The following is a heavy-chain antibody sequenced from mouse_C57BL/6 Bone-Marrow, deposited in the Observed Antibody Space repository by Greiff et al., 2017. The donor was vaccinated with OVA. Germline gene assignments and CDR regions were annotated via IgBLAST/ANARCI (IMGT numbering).Heavy chain of an antibody. D-gene: IGHD1-1*01. CDR2: INPYNGGT. CDR1: GYTFTDYY. CDR3: AREGEYYGSSYGRN. J-gene: IGHJ2*01. Sequence: VQLTQSGPVLVKPGASVKMSCKASGYTFTDYYMNWVKQSHGKSLEWIGVINPYNGGTSYHQKFKGKATLTVDKSYSPAYMELNSLTSEDSSFYDCAREGEYYGSSYGRNWGQGTTLTVSA. V-gene: IGHV1-19*01.